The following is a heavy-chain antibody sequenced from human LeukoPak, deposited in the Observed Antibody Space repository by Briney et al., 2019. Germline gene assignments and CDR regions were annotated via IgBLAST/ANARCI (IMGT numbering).Heavy chain of an antibody. CDR1: GFTFSSYA. V-gene: IGHV3-30*04. D-gene: IGHD3-10*01. CDR3: ARVRTVSLWFGESQPFDY. CDR2: ISYDGSNK. Sequence: GGALRLSCAASGFTFSSYAMHWSRQAPGQGGGWGAGISYDGSNKYYADSVKGRFTISRDNSKNTLYLQMNSLRAEDTAVYYCARVRTVSLWFGESQPFDYWGQGTLVTVSS. J-gene: IGHJ4*02.